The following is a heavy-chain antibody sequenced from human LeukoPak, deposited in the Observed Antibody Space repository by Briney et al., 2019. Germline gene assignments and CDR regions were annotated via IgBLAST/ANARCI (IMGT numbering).Heavy chain of an antibody. V-gene: IGHV3-21*01. J-gene: IGHJ4*02. CDR2: ISSSSSYI. Sequence: GGSLRLSCAASGFTLSSYSINWVRQAPGKGLGWVSSISSSSSYIYYADSVKGRFTISRDNAKNSLYLQMNSLRAEDTAVYYCASGVTTGFDYWGQGTLVTVSS. D-gene: IGHD4-17*01. CDR3: ASGVTTGFDY. CDR1: GFTLSSYS.